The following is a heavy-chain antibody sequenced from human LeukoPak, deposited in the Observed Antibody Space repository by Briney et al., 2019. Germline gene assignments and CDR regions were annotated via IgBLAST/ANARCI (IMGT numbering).Heavy chain of an antibody. Sequence: PGGSLRLSCVASGFTFSVYSMNWVRQAPGKGLEWISYFNGNGANINYADSVRGRFTISRDNGKNSLYLQMDSLRADDSAVYYCVRDHIWAFDYWGQGILVSVSS. CDR1: GFTFSVYS. J-gene: IGHJ4*02. CDR2: FNGNGANI. V-gene: IGHV3-48*01. CDR3: VRDHIWAFDY. D-gene: IGHD3-16*01.